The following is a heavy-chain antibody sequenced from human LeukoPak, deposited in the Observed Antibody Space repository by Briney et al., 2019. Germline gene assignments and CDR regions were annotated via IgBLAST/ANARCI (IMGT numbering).Heavy chain of an antibody. J-gene: IGHJ4*02. Sequence: GASVKVSCKASGGTFSSYAISWARQAPGQRLEWMGGIIPIFGTANYAQKFQGRVTITADESTSTAYMELSSLRSEDTAVYYCARDNDILTGSPFDYWGQGTLVTVSS. CDR3: ARDNDILTGSPFDY. CDR2: IIPIFGTA. CDR1: GGTFSSYA. D-gene: IGHD3-9*01. V-gene: IGHV1-69*13.